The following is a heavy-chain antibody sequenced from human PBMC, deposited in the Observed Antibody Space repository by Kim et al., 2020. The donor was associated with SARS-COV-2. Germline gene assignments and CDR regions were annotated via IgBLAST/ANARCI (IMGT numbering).Heavy chain of an antibody. Sequence: ASVKVSCKASGYSFIGYYMHWVRQAPGQGLEWMGWINPKSGGTNYAQKFVGRVTMTRDTSISTAYMDLSSLRSDDTAVYYCARSGRQSKSLDYWGQRTLVTVSS. D-gene: IGHD2-15*01. CDR3: ARSGRQSKSLDY. J-gene: IGHJ4*02. CDR2: INPKSGGT. CDR1: GYSFIGYY. V-gene: IGHV1-2*02.